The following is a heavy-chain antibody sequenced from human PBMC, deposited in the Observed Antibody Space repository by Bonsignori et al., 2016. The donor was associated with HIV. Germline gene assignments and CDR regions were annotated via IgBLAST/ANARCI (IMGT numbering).Heavy chain of an antibody. D-gene: IGHD2-21*01. Sequence: EVQLVESGGGLVRPGRSLRLYCAASGFAFSRYYMNWVRQAPGEGLEWVATISSSGSSTYYSDSVEGRVTISRDNAKNSLYLQLDSLRAGDTAVYYCARERDYAMDVWGQGT. CDR1: GFAFSRYY. V-gene: IGHV3-21*01. CDR3: ARERDYAMDV. CDR2: ISSSGSST. J-gene: IGHJ6*02.